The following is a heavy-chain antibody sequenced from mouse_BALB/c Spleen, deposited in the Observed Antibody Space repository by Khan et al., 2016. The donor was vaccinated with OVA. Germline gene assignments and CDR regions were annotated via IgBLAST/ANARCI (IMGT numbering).Heavy chain of an antibody. CDR3: VREGAYYRPDGWFAY. CDR2: IIPSNDYT. D-gene: IGHD2-14*01. J-gene: IGHJ3*01. V-gene: IGHV1-4*01. CDR1: GYTFTTYT. Sequence: VQLQQSGAELARPGASVKMSCKASGYTFTTYTIHWVKQRPGQGLEWIGYIIPSNDYTNYNQKFKDRATLTADKSSSTAYMQLSSLTSEDSAVYYCVREGAYYRPDGWFAYWGQGTLVTVSA.